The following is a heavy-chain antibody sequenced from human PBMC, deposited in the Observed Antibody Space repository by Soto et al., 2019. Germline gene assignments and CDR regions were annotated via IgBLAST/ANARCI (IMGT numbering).Heavy chain of an antibody. Sequence: GASVKVSCKVSGYTLTELSMHWVRQAPGKGLEWMGGFDPEDGETIYAQKFQGRVTMTEDTSTDTAYMELSSLRSEDTAVYYCAMGYFSYYYYYMDVWGKGTTVTVSS. CDR3: AMGYFSYYYYYMDV. CDR1: GYTLTELS. J-gene: IGHJ6*03. CDR2: FDPEDGET. D-gene: IGHD2-15*01. V-gene: IGHV1-24*01.